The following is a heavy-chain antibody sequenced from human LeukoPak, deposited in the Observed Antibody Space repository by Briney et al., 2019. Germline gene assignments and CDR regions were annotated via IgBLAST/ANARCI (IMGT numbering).Heavy chain of an antibody. J-gene: IGHJ4*02. CDR3: ARGHSVVVVAAPDY. CDR2: ISSSSSYI. V-gene: IGHV3-21*01. D-gene: IGHD2-15*01. Sequence: GGSLRLSCAASGFTFSSYSMNWVRQAPGKGLEWVSSISSSSSYIYYADSVEGRFTISRDNAKNSLYLQMNSLRAEDTAVYYCARGHSVVVVAAPDYWGQGTLVTVSS. CDR1: GFTFSSYS.